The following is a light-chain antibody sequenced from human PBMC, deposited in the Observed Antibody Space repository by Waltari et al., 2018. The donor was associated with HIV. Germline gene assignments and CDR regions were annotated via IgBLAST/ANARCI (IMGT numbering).Light chain of an antibody. V-gene: IGLV1-44*01. CDR1: SSNIGSNT. J-gene: IGLJ3*02. CDR2: SNN. Sequence: QSVLTQPPSASGTPGQRVTISCSGSSSNIGSNTVNCYQQLPGTAPKLLIYSNNQRPSGVPDRFSGSKPGTSASLAISGLQSEDEADYYCAAWDDSLNGWVFGGGTKLTVL. CDR3: AAWDDSLNGWV.